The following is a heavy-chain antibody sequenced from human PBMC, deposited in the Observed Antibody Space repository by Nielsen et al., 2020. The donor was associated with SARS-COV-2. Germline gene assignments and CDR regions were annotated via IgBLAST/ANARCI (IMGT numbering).Heavy chain of an antibody. CDR3: AKQYSDNYYDAFDI. D-gene: IGHD5-12*01. CDR1: GFTFSSYA. J-gene: IGHJ3*02. Sequence: GGSLRLSCAASGFTFSSYAMRWVRQAPGKGLEWVSAISGSGGSTYYADSVKGRFTISRDNSKNTLFLQMNSLRAEGTAVYYSAKQYSDNYYDAFDIWGQGTMVTVSS. CDR2: ISGSGGST. V-gene: IGHV3-23*01.